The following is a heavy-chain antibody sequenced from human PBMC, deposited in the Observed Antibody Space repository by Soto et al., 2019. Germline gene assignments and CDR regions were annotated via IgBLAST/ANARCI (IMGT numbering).Heavy chain of an antibody. J-gene: IGHJ4*02. CDR1: GGSISSSNW. Sequence: QVQLQESGPGLVKPSGTLSLTCAVSGGSISSSNWWSWVRQPPGKGLEWIGEIYHSGSTNYNPSLKCRVTMSGDKSQDQFPLMLSSVTAADTAVYYCATVPRAAAGTDWGQGTLVTVSS. D-gene: IGHD6-13*01. CDR2: IYHSGST. V-gene: IGHV4-4*02. CDR3: ATVPRAAAGTD.